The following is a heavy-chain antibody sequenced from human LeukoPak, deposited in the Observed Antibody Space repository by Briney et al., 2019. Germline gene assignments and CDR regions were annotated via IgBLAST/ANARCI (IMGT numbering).Heavy chain of an antibody. J-gene: IGHJ5*02. V-gene: IGHV1-18*01. D-gene: IGHD2-2*01. CDR1: GFPFTTYG. CDR2: ISAYNGNT. Sequence: GASVKVSCKTSGFPFTTYGFSWVRQAPGQGLEWMGWISAYNGNTNYAQKLQGRVTMTTDTSTSTAYMELRSLRSDDTAVYYCARDIVVVPAAMMSWFDPWGQGTLVTVSS. CDR3: ARDIVVVPAAMMSWFDP.